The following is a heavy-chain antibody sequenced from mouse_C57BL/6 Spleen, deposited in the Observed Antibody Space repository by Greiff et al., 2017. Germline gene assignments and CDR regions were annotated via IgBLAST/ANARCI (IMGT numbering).Heavy chain of an antibody. Sequence: QVQLQQPGPELVKPGASVKLSCKASGYTFTSYWMHWVKQRPGQGLEWIGNINPSNGGTNYNEKFKSKATLTVDKSSSTAYMQLSSLTSEDSAVYYCARSDYDYAYAMDYWGQGTSVTVSS. D-gene: IGHD2-4*01. CDR2: INPSNGGT. J-gene: IGHJ4*01. CDR3: ARSDYDYAYAMDY. CDR1: GYTFTSYW. V-gene: IGHV1-53*01.